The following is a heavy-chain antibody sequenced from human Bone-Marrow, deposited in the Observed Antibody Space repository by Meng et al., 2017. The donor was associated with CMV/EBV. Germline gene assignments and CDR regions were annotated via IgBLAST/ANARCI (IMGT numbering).Heavy chain of an antibody. J-gene: IGHJ4*02. Sequence: ASVKVSCKASGYTFTGFGITWVRQAPGQGLEWMGWISGYNGNANYAQKFQGRISMTTDTSTNTAYMDLGSLRSDDTAVYYCGRRLRYGSGNYQAYWGQGQLVNVAS. CDR3: GRRLRYGSGNYQAY. V-gene: IGHV1-18*01. CDR1: GYTFTGFG. D-gene: IGHD3-10*01. CDR2: ISGYNGNA.